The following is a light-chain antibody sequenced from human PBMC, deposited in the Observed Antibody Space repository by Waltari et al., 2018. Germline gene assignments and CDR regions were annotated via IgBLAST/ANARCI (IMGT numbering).Light chain of an antibody. CDR1: QTITNNY. CDR3: QQYGNSRA. J-gene: IGKJ1*01. CDR2: GAS. V-gene: IGKV3-20*01. Sequence: EVVLTQSPGTLSLSPGEIATLSCRASQTITNNYLAWYQQKPGQAPRLLIYGASDRAADIPDRFSGSGSETDFTLSISRLEPDDFAVYFCQQYGNSRAFGQGTTVE.